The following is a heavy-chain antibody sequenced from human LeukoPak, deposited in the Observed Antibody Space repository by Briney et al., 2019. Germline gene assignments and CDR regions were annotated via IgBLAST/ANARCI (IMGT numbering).Heavy chain of an antibody. CDR2: ISGSGGST. Sequence: PGGSLRLSCAASGFTFSNYAMTWVRQAPRKGLEWVSAISGSGGSTYYADSVKGRFTISRDNSKNTLYLQMNSLRAEDTAVYYCAKVGDFWSGDFDYWGQGTLVTVSS. D-gene: IGHD3-3*01. CDR1: GFTFSNYA. J-gene: IGHJ4*02. V-gene: IGHV3-23*01. CDR3: AKVGDFWSGDFDY.